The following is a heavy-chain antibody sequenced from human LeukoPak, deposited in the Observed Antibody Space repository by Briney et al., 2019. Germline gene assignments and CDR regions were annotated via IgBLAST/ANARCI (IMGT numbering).Heavy chain of an antibody. Sequence: GGSLRLSCAASGFSFSTYGIHWVRQAPGKGLEWVAVIWNDGSNKYYADSVKGRFTISRDNSKNTLYLQMNSLRAEDTAVYFCVRASGPFDIWGQGTMVTVSS. V-gene: IGHV3-33*01. CDR1: GFSFSTYG. J-gene: IGHJ3*02. D-gene: IGHD1-26*01. CDR3: VRASGPFDI. CDR2: IWNDGSNK.